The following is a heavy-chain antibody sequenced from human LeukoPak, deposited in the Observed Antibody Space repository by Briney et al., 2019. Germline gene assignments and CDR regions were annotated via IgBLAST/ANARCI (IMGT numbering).Heavy chain of an antibody. CDR2: IYYSGST. CDR3: ARAPPVLLRFFEWPTYYFDY. CDR1: GGSISSSSYY. V-gene: IGHV4-39*07. J-gene: IGHJ4*02. Sequence: SETLSLTCTVSGGSISSSSYYWGWIRQPPGKGLEWIGSIYYSGSTYYNPSLKSRVTISVDTSKNQFSLKLSSVTAAGTAVYYWARAPPVLLRFFEWPTYYFDYWGQGTLVTVSS. D-gene: IGHD3-3*01.